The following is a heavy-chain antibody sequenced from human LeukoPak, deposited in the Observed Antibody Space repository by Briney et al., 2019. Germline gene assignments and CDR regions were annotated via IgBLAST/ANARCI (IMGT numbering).Heavy chain of an antibody. D-gene: IGHD3-22*01. V-gene: IGHV3-21*01. CDR2: ISSSSSYI. J-gene: IGHJ3*02. Sequence: GGSLRLSCAASGFTFSSYSMNWVRQAPGKGLEWVSSISSSSSYIYYADSVKGRFTISRDNAKNSLYLQMNSLRAEDTAVYYCARSGPYDSSGYYYDAFDIWGQGTMVTVSS. CDR3: ARSGPYDSSGYYYDAFDI. CDR1: GFTFSSYS.